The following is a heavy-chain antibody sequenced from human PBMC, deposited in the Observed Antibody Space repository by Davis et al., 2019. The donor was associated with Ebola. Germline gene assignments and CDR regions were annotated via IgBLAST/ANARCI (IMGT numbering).Heavy chain of an antibody. CDR2: ISYDGTYK. D-gene: IGHD2-8*01. CDR1: GFTFSSYG. CDR3: AKDPSRDCTNGVCYTSGFDY. V-gene: IGHV3-30*18. J-gene: IGHJ4*02. Sequence: GGSLRLSCAASGFTFSSYGMHWVRQAPAKGLEWVALISYDGTYKYFADSVKGRFTISRDNSKNTLYLQMNSLRAEDTAVYYCAKDPSRDCTNGVCYTSGFDYWGQGTLVTVSS.